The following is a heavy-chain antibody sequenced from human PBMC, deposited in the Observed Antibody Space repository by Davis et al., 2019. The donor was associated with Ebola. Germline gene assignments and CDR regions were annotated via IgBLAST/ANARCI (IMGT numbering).Heavy chain of an antibody. V-gene: IGHV3-23*01. CDR2: MSGSGSSR. CDR3: TRGYSGSYSGSDY. CDR1: GFTFSAYA. Sequence: GGSLRLSCTASGFTFSAYAMSWVRQAPGKGLEWVPAMSGSGSSRYYSDSVKGRFTISRDDSKNTAYLQMNSLKTEDTAVYYCTRGYSGSYSGSDYWGQGTLVTVSS. D-gene: IGHD1-26*01. J-gene: IGHJ4*02.